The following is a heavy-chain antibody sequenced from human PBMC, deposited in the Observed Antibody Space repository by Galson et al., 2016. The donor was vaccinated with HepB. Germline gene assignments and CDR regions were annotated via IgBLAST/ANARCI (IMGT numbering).Heavy chain of an antibody. V-gene: IGHV4-39*01. CDR2: IYHSGST. Sequence: LSLTCNVSGGSISSSTYYWGWVRQPPGKGLEWIATIYHSGSTYFNPSLKSRVFISVDTSKNQFSLRVTSVAAADTAVYYCVRHSASSNSFDPWGHGTLVTVAS. D-gene: IGHD2-2*01. CDR1: GGSISSSTYY. J-gene: IGHJ5*02. CDR3: VRHSASSNSFDP.